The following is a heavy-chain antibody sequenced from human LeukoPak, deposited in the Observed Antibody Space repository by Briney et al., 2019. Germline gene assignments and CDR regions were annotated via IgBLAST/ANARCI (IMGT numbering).Heavy chain of an antibody. J-gene: IGHJ4*02. CDR3: SKEGDGSGSYYNDY. CDR1: ALTVSSYA. CDR2: NTGSSGGS. V-gene: IGHV3-23*01. D-gene: IGHD3-10*01. Sequence: PGGSLRLSRAPSALTVSSYAMSCGRQAAGNGLEWVSVNTGSSGGSYYADSVKGSFTIARYNSKNTLYLNMVSVRPEDAYLCDCSKEGDGSGSYYNDYWGQGTLVTVSS.